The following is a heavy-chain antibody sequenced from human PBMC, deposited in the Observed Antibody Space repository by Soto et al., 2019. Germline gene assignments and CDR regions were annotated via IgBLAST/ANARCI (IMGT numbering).Heavy chain of an antibody. J-gene: IGHJ3*02. CDR2: IYHSGST. Sequence: PSETLSLTCAVSGGSISSSNWWSWVRQPPGKGLEWIGEIYHSGSTNYNPSLKSRVTISVDKSKNQFSLKLSSVTAADTAVYYCARDQYYYDSSGYGGDDFDIWGQGTMVTVSS. CDR3: ARDQYYYDSSGYGGDDFDI. CDR1: GGSISSSNW. D-gene: IGHD3-22*01. V-gene: IGHV4-4*02.